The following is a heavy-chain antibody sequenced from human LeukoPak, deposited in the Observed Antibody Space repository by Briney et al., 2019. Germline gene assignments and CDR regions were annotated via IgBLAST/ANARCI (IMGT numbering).Heavy chain of an antibody. CDR1: GFTFSSYA. V-gene: IGHV3-23*01. CDR2: ISGSGGST. CDR3: AKGPVVGAVATTGFDY. Sequence: GGSLRLSCAASGFTFSSYAMSWVRQAPGKGLEWVSAISGSGGSTYYADSVKGRFTISRDNSKNTLYLQMNSLRAEDTAVYYCAKGPVVGAVATTGFDYWGQGTLVTVSS. D-gene: IGHD6-19*01. J-gene: IGHJ4*02.